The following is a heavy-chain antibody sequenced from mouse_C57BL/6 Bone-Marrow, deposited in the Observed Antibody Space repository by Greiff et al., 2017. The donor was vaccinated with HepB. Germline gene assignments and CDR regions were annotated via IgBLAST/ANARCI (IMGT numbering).Heavy chain of an antibody. CDR1: GYTFTSYW. J-gene: IGHJ2*01. D-gene: IGHD1-1*01. CDR2: INPSNGGT. Sequence: QVQLQQPGPELVKPGASVKLSCKASGYTFTSYWMHWVKQRPGQGLEWIGNINPSNGGTNYNEKFKSKATLTVDKSSSTAYMQLSSLTSEDSAVYYCAREDYYGSRGYYFVYWGQGTTLTVSS. CDR3: AREDYYGSRGYYFVY. V-gene: IGHV1-53*01.